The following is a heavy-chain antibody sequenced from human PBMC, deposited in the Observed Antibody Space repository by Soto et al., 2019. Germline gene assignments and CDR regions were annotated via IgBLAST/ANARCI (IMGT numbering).Heavy chain of an antibody. CDR3: AKDLRTSIPSRDEWELVTIIPRPFDH. J-gene: IGHJ4*02. Sequence: GGSLRLSCAASGFTFNSYDMSWVRQAPGKGLEWVSGISGSGGSTYFADSVKGRFTISRDNSKHTLYLQMNSLRGEDTAVYYCAKDLRTSIPSRDEWELVTIIPRPFDHWGQGTLVTVSS. V-gene: IGHV3-23*01. CDR2: ISGSGGST. D-gene: IGHD1-26*01. CDR1: GFTFNSYD.